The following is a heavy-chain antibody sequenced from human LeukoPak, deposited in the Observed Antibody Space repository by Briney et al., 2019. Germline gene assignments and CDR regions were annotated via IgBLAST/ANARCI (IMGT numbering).Heavy chain of an antibody. J-gene: IGHJ3*02. CDR2: ISGDGGST. CDR3: AKDILSEQWHDAFDI. D-gene: IGHD6-19*01. Sequence: PGGSLRLSCAASGFIVDDYAMYWVRRAPGKGLEWVSLISGDGGSTYYADSVKGRFTISRDNSKNSLFLQMNSLRTEDTALYYCAKDILSEQWHDAFDIWGQGTMVTVSS. V-gene: IGHV3-43*02. CDR1: GFIVDDYA.